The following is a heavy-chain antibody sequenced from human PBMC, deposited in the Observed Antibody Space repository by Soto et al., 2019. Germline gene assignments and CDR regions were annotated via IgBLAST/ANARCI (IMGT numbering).Heavy chain of an antibody. J-gene: IGHJ5*02. CDR1: GFTFTNSA. D-gene: IGHD4-17*01. Sequence: SVKVSCKASGFTFTNSAVQWVRQARGQRLEWIGWIVVGSGNTNYAQKFRERVTITRDTSTSTVYMELSSLRSEDTAVYYCARARTVTKVFFPWGQGTLVTVSS. CDR2: IVVGSGNT. CDR3: ARARTVTKVFFP. V-gene: IGHV1-58*01.